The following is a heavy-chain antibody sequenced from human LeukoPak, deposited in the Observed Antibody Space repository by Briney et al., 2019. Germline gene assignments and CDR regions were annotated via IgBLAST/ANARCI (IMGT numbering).Heavy chain of an antibody. CDR2: IYHTGST. CDR1: SYSINRNYC. J-gene: IGHJ4*02. V-gene: IGHV4-38-2*02. D-gene: IGHD6-19*01. CDR3: ARGSHPVTGTLGGYFDP. Sequence: DPSETLSLTCSVSSYSINRNYCWGWIRQSPGKGLEWIGSIYHTGSTYYNPSLKSRVTISLDASNKQFSLRLSSVTAADTAVYYCARGSHPVTGTLGGYFDPWGQGTLVTVSS.